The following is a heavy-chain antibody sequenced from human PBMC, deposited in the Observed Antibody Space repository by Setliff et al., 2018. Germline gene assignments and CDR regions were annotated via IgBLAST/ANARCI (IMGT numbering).Heavy chain of an antibody. CDR3: ARMTGFAYMDV. CDR1: GGSFSGYY. CDR2: INHSGST. V-gene: IGHV4-34*01. J-gene: IGHJ6*03. Sequence: SETLSLTCAVYGGSFSGYYWSWIRQPPGKGLEWIGEINHSGSTNYNPSLKSRVTISLDTSKSQFFLKLNSVTAADTGVYYCARMTGFAYMDVWGKGTPGTVS.